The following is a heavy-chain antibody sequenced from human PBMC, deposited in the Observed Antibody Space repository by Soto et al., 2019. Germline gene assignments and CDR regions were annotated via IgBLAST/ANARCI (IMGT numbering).Heavy chain of an antibody. CDR1: GFTFSSYS. V-gene: IGHV3-21*01. J-gene: IGHJ4*02. Sequence: GGSLRLSCAASGFTFSSYSMNWVRQAPGKGLEWVSSISSSSSYIYYADSVKGRFTISRDNAKNSLYLQMNSLRAEDTAVYYCARARGIQLWLAYYFDYWGQGTLVTVSS. D-gene: IGHD5-18*01. CDR2: ISSSSSYI. CDR3: ARARGIQLWLAYYFDY.